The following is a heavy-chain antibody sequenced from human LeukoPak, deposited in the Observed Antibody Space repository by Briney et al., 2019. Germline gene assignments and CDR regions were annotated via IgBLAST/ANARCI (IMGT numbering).Heavy chain of an antibody. CDR3: ARRHLVLRFLEWLFRSWFDP. CDR2: INHSGGT. CDR1: GGSFSGYY. D-gene: IGHD3-3*01. V-gene: IGHV4-34*01. Sequence: SETLSLTCAVYGGSFSGYYWSWIRQPPGKGLEWIGEINHSGGTNYNPSLKSRVTISVDTSKNQFSLKLSSVTAADTAVYYCARRHLVLRFLEWLFRSWFDPWGQGTLVTVSS. J-gene: IGHJ5*02.